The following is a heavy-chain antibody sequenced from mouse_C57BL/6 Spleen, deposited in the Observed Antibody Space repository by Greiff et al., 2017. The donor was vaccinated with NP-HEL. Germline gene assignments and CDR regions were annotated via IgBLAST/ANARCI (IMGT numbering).Heavy chain of an antibody. Sequence: EVKLVESGGGLVQPGGSLSLSCAASGFTFTDYYMSWVRQPPGKALEWLGFIRNKANGYTTEYSASVKGRFTISRDNSQSILYLQMNALRAEDSATYYCARYPLLLGYFDYWGQGTTLTVSS. J-gene: IGHJ2*01. CDR3: ARYPLLLGYFDY. D-gene: IGHD1-1*01. CDR2: IRNKANGYTT. V-gene: IGHV7-3*01. CDR1: GFTFTDYY.